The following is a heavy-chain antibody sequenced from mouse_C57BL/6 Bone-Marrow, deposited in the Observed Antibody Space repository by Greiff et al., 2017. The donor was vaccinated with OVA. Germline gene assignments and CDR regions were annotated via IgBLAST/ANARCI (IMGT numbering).Heavy chain of an antibody. J-gene: IGHJ1*03. Sequence: QVQLQQPGAELVKPGASVKLSCKASGYTFTSYWMHWVKQRPGQGLEWIGMIHPNSGSTNYNEKFKSKATLTVDKSSSTAYMQLSSLTSEDSAVYYCAREASYYYGSTYWYFDVWGTGTTVTVSS. CDR3: AREASYYYGSTYWYFDV. V-gene: IGHV1-64*01. D-gene: IGHD1-1*01. CDR2: IHPNSGST. CDR1: GYTFTSYW.